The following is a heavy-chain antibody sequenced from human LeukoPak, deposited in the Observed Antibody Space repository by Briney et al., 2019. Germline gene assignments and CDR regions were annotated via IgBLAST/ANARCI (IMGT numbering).Heavy chain of an antibody. V-gene: IGHV4-34*01. CDR1: GGSFSGYY. CDR2: INHSGST. CDR3: ARGQDFWSGYNY. Sequence: SETLSLTCAVYGGSFSGYYWSWIRQPPGKGLEWIGEINHSGSTNYNPSLKSRVTISVDTSKNQFSLKLSSVTAADTAVYYCARGQDFWSGYNYWGHGTLVTVSS. D-gene: IGHD3-3*01. J-gene: IGHJ4*01.